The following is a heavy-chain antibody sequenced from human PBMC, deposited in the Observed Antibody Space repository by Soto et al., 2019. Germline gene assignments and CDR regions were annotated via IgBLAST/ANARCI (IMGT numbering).Heavy chain of an antibody. V-gene: IGHV3-21*01. Sequence: EVQLVESGGGLVKPGGSLRLSCAASGFTFSSYSMNWVRQAPGKGLEWVSSISSSSSYIYYADSVKGRFTISRENAKNSLYLQMNSLRAEDTAVYYCAREGCGGDCSSSDLDYWGQGTLVTVSS. CDR2: ISSSSSYI. CDR3: AREGCGGDCSSSDLDY. CDR1: GFTFSSYS. J-gene: IGHJ4*02. D-gene: IGHD2-21*02.